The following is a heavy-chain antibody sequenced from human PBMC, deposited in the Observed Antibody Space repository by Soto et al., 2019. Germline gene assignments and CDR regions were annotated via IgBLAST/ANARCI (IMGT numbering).Heavy chain of an antibody. Sequence: QMQLQESGPGLVKPSETLSLTCSVSGGSVSSGTYYWSWIRQPPGKRLEWIEHIHYSGTTIYNPSLKSRVTISVDRSQEQFSLKLSSVTAADTAIYYCARDSPATMDLFDPWGQGTLVTVSS. J-gene: IGHJ5*02. CDR3: ARDSPATMDLFDP. CDR1: GGSVSSGTYY. V-gene: IGHV4-61*01. CDR2: IHYSGTT. D-gene: IGHD2-15*01.